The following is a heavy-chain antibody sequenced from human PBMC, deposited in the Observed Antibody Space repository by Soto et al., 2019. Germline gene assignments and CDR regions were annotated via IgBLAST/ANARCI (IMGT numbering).Heavy chain of an antibody. V-gene: IGHV3-33*01. J-gene: IGHJ5*02. CDR1: GFKFRNYA. CDR2: IWFDGSKK. Sequence: GGSLRLSCAASGFKFRNYAIHWVRQAPGKGLEWLAVIWFDGSKKYYADSVKGRFTISRDNSKNTAYLDMNSLTADDSGVFYCARAHTMMILDRFDPWGHGTLVTVSS. CDR3: ARAHTMMILDRFDP. D-gene: IGHD3-22*01.